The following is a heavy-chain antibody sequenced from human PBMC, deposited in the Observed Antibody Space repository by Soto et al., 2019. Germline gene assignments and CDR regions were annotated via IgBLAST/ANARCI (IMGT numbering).Heavy chain of an antibody. J-gene: IGHJ6*02. V-gene: IGHV3-21*01. CDR3: AREYTAWPLAYGLDV. CDR1: GFTFSTYS. CDR2: ISSRSDV. Sequence: LRLSCVGSGFTFSTYSINWVRQAPGKGLEWVSSISSRSDVYYADSVKGRFTISRDNAKNSVSLQMNSLKAEDTAVYYCAREYTAWPLAYGLDVWGQGTTVTVSS. D-gene: IGHD2-2*02.